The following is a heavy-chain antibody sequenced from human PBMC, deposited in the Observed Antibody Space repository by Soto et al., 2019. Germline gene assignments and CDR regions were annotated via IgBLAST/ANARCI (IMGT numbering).Heavy chain of an antibody. J-gene: IGHJ6*02. D-gene: IGHD5-12*01. Sequence: HPGGSLRLSCAASGFTFSSYGMHWVRQAPGKGLEWVAVISYDGSNKYYADSVKGRFTIARDNSKNTLYLQMNSLSAEDTAVYYCAKEITPGLPDYYYGMDVWGQGTTVTVSS. CDR3: AKEITPGLPDYYYGMDV. CDR1: GFTFSSYG. V-gene: IGHV3-30*18. CDR2: ISYDGSNK.